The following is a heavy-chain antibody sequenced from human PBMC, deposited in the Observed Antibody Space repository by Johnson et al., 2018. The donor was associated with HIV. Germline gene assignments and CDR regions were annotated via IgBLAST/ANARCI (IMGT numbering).Heavy chain of an antibody. CDR2: IRWDGAIP. V-gene: IGHV3-43D*03. CDR3: ARVAAAAGRMTDAFDI. CDR1: GFTFDDYA. J-gene: IGHJ3*02. D-gene: IGHD6-13*01. Sequence: VQLVESGGGVVQPGGSLRLSCAASGFTFDDYAMHWVRQAPGNGLEWVSLIRWDGAIPSYVDLVKGRLTISSDNSRNSLLLQMKSLRAEDTALYYCARVAAAAGRMTDAFDIWGQGTMVTVFS.